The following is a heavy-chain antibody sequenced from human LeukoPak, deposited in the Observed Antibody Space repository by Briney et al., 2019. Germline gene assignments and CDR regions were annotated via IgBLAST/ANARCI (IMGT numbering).Heavy chain of an antibody. CDR1: GFTFSSYS. Sequence: HSGGSLRLSCAASGFTFSSYSMSWVRQAPGKGLEWVSAISGSGGSTYYADSVKGRFTISRDNSKNTLYLQMNSLRAEDTAVYYCARKVYYYGSGRGSYNWFDPWGQGTLVTVSS. CDR3: ARKVYYYGSGRGSYNWFDP. CDR2: ISGSGGST. J-gene: IGHJ5*02. D-gene: IGHD3-10*01. V-gene: IGHV3-23*01.